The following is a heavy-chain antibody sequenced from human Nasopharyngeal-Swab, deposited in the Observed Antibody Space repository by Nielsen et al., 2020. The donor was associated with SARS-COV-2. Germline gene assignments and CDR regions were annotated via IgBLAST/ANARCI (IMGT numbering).Heavy chain of an antibody. V-gene: IGHV4-34*01. Sequence: SETLSLTCAVSGGSFSGGDWSWIRQPQGKGLEWIGEINYSGSTNYNPSLKSRVTISVDTSKNQFSLKLSSVTAADTAVYYCARGRYYDILTGYYYFDYWGQGTLVTVSS. CDR3: ARGRYYDILTGYYYFDY. CDR1: GGSFSGGD. CDR2: INYSGST. D-gene: IGHD3-9*01. J-gene: IGHJ4*02.